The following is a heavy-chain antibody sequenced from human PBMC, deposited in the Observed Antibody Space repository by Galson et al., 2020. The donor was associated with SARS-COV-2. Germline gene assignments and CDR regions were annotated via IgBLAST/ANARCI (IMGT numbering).Heavy chain of an antibody. CDR1: GFTFDDSA. CDR2: ISWNSGSI. J-gene: IGHJ6*02. Sequence: GGSLRLSCAASGFTFDDSAMHWVRQAPGKGLEWVSGISWNSGSIGYADSVKGRFTISRDNAKNSLYLQMNSLRAEDTALYYCAKGSRGYDIFPYGMDVWGQGTTVTVSS. V-gene: IGHV3-9*01. CDR3: AKGSRGYDIFPYGMDV. D-gene: IGHD3-9*01.